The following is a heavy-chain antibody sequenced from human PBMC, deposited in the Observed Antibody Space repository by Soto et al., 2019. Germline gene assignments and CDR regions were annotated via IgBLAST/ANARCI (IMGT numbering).Heavy chain of an antibody. CDR1: GFTFSPYW. CDR2: INQDGGEK. D-gene: IGHD6-13*01. CDR3: AREWYGTADC. V-gene: IGHV3-7*01. J-gene: IGHJ4*02. Sequence: VGSLRLSCAASGFTFSPYWMSWVRQAPGKGLEWVANINQDGGEKFYVESVEGRFTVSRDNAKNSLYLQMNSLRDEDTAVYYCAREWYGTADCWGRGTLVTVS.